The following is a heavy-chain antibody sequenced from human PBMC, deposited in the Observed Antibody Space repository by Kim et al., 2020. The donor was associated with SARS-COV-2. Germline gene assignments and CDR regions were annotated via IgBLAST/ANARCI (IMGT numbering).Heavy chain of an antibody. CDR2: INHSGST. D-gene: IGHD1-7*01. V-gene: IGHV4-34*01. Sequence: SETLSLTCAVYGGSFSGYYWSWIRQPPGKGLEWIGEINHSGSTNYNPSLKSRVTISVDTSKNQFSLKLSSVTAADTAVYYCARPYPNWNYAGNWFDPWGQGTLVTVSS. CDR1: GGSFSGYY. CDR3: ARPYPNWNYAGNWFDP. J-gene: IGHJ5*02.